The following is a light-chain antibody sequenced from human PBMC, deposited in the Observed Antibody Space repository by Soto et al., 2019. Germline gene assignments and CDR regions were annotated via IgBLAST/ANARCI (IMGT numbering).Light chain of an antibody. Sequence: DIQMTQSPSSLSTSVRARVTITCRASQSIGTHLNWYQQRPGKAPTLLIYGASNLQIGVPSRFSGSGSGTDFTLTISTLQPEDFATYYCQQSYTNPYTFGQGTKLEI. V-gene: IGKV1-39*01. CDR3: QQSYTNPYT. CDR2: GAS. J-gene: IGKJ2*01. CDR1: QSIGTH.